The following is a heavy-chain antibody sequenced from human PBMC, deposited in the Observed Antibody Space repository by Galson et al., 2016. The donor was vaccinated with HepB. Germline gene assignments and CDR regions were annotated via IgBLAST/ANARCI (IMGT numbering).Heavy chain of an antibody. D-gene: IGHD3-10*01. J-gene: IGHJ6*02. V-gene: IGHV1-8*01. Sequence: SVKVSCKASGYTFTSYDINWVRQAAGQGLEWMGWMNPNSGNTGYAQKFQGRVTMTRNTSISTAYMELSSLRPEDTAVYYCARHPPRWFEELLVYGMDVWGQGTTVTVSS. CDR2: MNPNSGNT. CDR1: GYTFTSYD. CDR3: ARHPPRWFEELLVYGMDV.